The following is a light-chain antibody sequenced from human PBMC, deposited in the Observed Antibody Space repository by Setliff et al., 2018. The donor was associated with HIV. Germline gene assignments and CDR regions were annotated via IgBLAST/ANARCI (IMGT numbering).Light chain of an antibody. CDR3: CSNTGSNTYV. CDR2: DVT. J-gene: IGLJ1*01. Sequence: QSVLTQPASVSGSPGQAITISCTGTSSDVGGYKYVSWYQQHPGKAPKLMIYDVTNRPSGVSTRFSGSKSGNTASLTISGLQAEDEADYYCCSNTGSNTYVFGTGTKVTVL. V-gene: IGLV2-14*01. CDR1: SSDVGGYKY.